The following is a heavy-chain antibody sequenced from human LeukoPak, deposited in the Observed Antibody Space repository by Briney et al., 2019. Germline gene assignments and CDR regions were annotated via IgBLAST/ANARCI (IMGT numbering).Heavy chain of an antibody. J-gene: IGHJ3*02. CDR3: ARAHVAAGLAFDI. D-gene: IGHD6-25*01. CDR2: IGIPGDT. CDR1: GFTFSNYD. V-gene: IGHV3-13*01. Sequence: GGSLRLSCAASGFTFSNYDMHWLRPPTGNGLEWVSGIGIPGDTYYPDSVKGRFTISRENAKNSLYLQMNSLRAGDTAVYFCARAHVAAGLAFDIWGQGTMVTVSS.